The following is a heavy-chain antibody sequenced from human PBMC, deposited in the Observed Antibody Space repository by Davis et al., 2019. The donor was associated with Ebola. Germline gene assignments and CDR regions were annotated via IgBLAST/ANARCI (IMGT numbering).Heavy chain of an antibody. V-gene: IGHV4-59*01. D-gene: IGHD6-19*01. J-gene: IGHJ5*02. CDR1: GGSISSYY. Sequence: PSETLSLTCTVSGGSISSYYWSWIRQPPGKGLEWIGYIYYSGSTNYNPSLKSRVTISVDTSKNQFSLKLSSVTAADTAVYYCARVIGYSSGWEGWFDPWGQGTLVTVSS. CDR3: ARVIGYSSGWEGWFDP. CDR2: IYYSGST.